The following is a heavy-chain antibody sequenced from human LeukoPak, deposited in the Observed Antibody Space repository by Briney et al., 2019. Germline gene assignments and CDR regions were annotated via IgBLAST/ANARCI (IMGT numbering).Heavy chain of an antibody. Sequence: PGGSLRLSCAASGFTFSSYWMSWVRQAPGKGLEWVANIKQDGSEKYYVDSVKGRFTISRDNAKNSLYLQMNSLRAEDTAVYYCARGCWLQASYYFDYWGQGTLVTVSS. D-gene: IGHD5-24*01. CDR3: ARGCWLQASYYFDY. J-gene: IGHJ4*02. CDR1: GFTFSSYW. CDR2: IKQDGSEK. V-gene: IGHV3-7*01.